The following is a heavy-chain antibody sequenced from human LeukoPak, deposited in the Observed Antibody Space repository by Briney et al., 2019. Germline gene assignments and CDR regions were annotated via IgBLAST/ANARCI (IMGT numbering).Heavy chain of an antibody. J-gene: IGHJ4*02. CDR1: GFTFSSYE. Sequence: GGSLRLSCAASGFTFSSYEMNWVRQAPGKRLEWVSYISTSASTIYYTDSVKGRFTSSRDNAKNSLYLQMNSLRAEDTAVYYCARRGTSRSSYYFDYWGQGTLVTVSS. CDR3: ARRGTSRSSYYFDY. CDR2: ISTSASTI. V-gene: IGHV3-48*03.